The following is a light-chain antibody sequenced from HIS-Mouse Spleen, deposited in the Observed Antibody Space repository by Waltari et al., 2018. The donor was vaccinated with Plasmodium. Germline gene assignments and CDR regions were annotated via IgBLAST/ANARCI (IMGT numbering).Light chain of an antibody. Sequence: EIVLTQSPGTLSLSPGERATLSCMASQSVSSSYLAWYQQKPGQAPRLRIYGASSRATGIPDRFSGSGSGTDFTLTISRLEPEDFAVYYCQQYGSSPYTFGQGTKLEIK. CDR1: QSVSSSY. CDR2: GAS. J-gene: IGKJ2*01. CDR3: QQYGSSPYT. V-gene: IGKV3-20*01.